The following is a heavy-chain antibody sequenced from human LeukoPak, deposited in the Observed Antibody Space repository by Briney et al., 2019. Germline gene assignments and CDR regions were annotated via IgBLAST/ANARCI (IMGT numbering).Heavy chain of an antibody. D-gene: IGHD4-17*01. J-gene: IGHJ4*02. CDR1: GGSISSYY. CDR2: VYTSGST. Sequence: SETLSLTCTVSGGSISSYYWSWIRQPAGKGLEWIGRVYTSGSTNYNPSLKSRVTVSVDTSKNQFSLKLTSVTAADTAVYYCARVDYGDSSKDFDYWGQGTLVTVSS. CDR3: ARVDYGDSSKDFDY. V-gene: IGHV4-4*07.